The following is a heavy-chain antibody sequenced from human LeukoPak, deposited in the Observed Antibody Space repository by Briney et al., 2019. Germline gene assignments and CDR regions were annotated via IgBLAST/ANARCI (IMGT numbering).Heavy chain of an antibody. CDR2: IYYSGST. Sequence: LRLSCAASGFTFSDYYMSWIRQHPGKGLEWIGYIYYSGSTYYNPSLKSRVTISVDTSKNQFSLKLSSVTAADTAVYYCARGSVAMVAYDYWGQGTLVTVSS. J-gene: IGHJ4*02. V-gene: IGHV4-31*02. CDR3: ARGSVAMVAYDY. D-gene: IGHD2-15*01. CDR1: GFTFSDYY.